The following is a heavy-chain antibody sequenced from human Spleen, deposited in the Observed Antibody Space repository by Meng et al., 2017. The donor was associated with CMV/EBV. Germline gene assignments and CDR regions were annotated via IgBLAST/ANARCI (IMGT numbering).Heavy chain of an antibody. Sequence: GESLKISCAASGFTLSSYEMNWVRQAPGKGLEWVSYISRSGSTIYYADSVKGRFTISRDNAKNSLYLQMNSLRAEDTAVYYCARDLAPMDAFDIWGQGTMVTVSS. V-gene: IGHV3-48*03. J-gene: IGHJ3*02. CDR1: GFTLSSYE. D-gene: IGHD5-24*01. CDR2: ISRSGSTI. CDR3: ARDLAPMDAFDI.